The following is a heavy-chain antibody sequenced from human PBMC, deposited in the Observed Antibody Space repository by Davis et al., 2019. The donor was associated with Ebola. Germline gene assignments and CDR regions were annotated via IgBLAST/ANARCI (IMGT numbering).Heavy chain of an antibody. D-gene: IGHD6-13*01. V-gene: IGHV6-1*01. CDR2: TYYSSKWYN. Sequence: HSQTLSPTCAISGDSVSSNRAAWNCIRQSPSRGLEWLGRTYYSSKWYNDYEVSVKSRLTINPDTSKNQFSLQLNFVTPEDAAVYYCARISWVSRGMDVWGKGTTVTVSS. CDR3: ARISWVSRGMDV. J-gene: IGHJ6*04. CDR1: GDSVSSNRAA.